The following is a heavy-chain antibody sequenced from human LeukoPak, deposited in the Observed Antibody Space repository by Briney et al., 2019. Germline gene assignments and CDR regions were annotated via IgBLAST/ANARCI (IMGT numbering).Heavy chain of an antibody. D-gene: IGHD6-19*01. CDR3: AKDSYPGIAVAGVMYYFDY. J-gene: IGHJ4*02. CDR2: ISGSGGST. CDR1: GFTFSSYA. Sequence: PGGSLRLSCAASGFTFSSYAMSWVRQAPGKGLEWVPAISGSGGSTYYADSVKGRFTISRDNSKNTLYLQMNSLRAEDTAVYYCAKDSYPGIAVAGVMYYFDYWGQGTLVTVSS. V-gene: IGHV3-23*01.